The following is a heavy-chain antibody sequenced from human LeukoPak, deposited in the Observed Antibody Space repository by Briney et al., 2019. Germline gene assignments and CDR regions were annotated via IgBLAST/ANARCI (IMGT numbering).Heavy chain of an antibody. V-gene: IGHV3-64*01. J-gene: IGHJ6*02. Sequence: GGSLRVSCAASGFTFSSYAMHWVRQAPGKGLEYVSDISSNGGSTYYANSVKGRFTISRDNSKNTLYLQMGSLRAEDMAVYYCARVGYTSYYYYGMDVWGQGTTVTVSS. D-gene: IGHD6-13*01. CDR1: GFTFSSYA. CDR3: ARVGYTSYYYYGMDV. CDR2: ISSNGGST.